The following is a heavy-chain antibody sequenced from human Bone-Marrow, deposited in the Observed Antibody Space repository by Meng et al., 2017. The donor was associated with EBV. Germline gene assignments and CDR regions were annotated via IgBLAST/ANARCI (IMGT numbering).Heavy chain of an antibody. V-gene: IGHV3-23*01. Sequence: EXQLLEXXXGWVQPGXSLRLSXAASGFTFSSYAMNWVRQAPGKGLEWVSSISGSGGSTYYADSVKGRFTISRDNSKNTLYLQMNSLRAEDTAVYYCAKGSRGSGSRDYFDYWGRGTLVTVSS. CDR3: AKGSRGSGSRDYFDY. J-gene: IGHJ4*02. CDR1: GFTFSSYA. CDR2: ISGSGGST. D-gene: IGHD3-10*01.